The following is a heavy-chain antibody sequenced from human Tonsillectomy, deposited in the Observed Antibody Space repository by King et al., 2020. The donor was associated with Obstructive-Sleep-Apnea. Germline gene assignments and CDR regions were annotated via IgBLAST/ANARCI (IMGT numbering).Heavy chain of an antibody. CDR2: IYYSGST. D-gene: IGHD3-22*01. J-gene: IGHJ4*02. V-gene: IGHV4-59*01. Sequence: QLQESGPGLVKPSETLSLTCTVSGGSISSFYWNWIRQPPGKGLEWIGYIYYSGSTNYNPSLKSRVTISVDTSKNQFFLKLTSVTAADTAVYYCARRKFYYDSSGPPGDYWGQGTLVTVSS. CDR3: ARRKFYYDSSGPPGDY. CDR1: GGSISSFY.